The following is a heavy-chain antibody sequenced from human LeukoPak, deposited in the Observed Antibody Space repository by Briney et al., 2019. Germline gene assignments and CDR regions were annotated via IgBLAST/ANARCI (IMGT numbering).Heavy chain of an antibody. CDR3: AKAGWVYFDSTTFHWADH. Sequence: GGSLRLSCAASGFAFMNYAMSWVRQAPGKGLEWVSAISGSGGTTYYEDSVKGRFTISRDNSKNTVYLRVASLRVEDTALYYCAKAGWVYFDSTTFHWADHWGQGILVSVSS. CDR1: GFAFMNYA. V-gene: IGHV3-23*01. J-gene: IGHJ4*02. D-gene: IGHD2/OR15-2a*01. CDR2: ISGSGGTT.